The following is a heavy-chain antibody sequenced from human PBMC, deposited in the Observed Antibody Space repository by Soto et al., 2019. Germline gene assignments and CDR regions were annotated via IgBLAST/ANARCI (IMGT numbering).Heavy chain of an antibody. CDR3: AKVLTGYYYYFEY. Sequence: PGGSLRLSCAASGFTFSSYAMIWVRQAAGKGLESVAGVGGSGEYTYYADSVKCRFTISRDNSKNSVYLQIGSLRAEDTAVYYCAKVLTGYYYYFEYWGQGTLVTVSS. J-gene: IGHJ4*02. V-gene: IGHV3-23*01. D-gene: IGHD3-9*01. CDR1: GFTFSSYA. CDR2: VGGSGEYT.